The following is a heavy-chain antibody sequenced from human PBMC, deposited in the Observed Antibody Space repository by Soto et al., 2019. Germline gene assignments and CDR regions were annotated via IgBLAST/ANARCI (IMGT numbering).Heavy chain of an antibody. J-gene: IGHJ6*02. D-gene: IGHD2-15*01. Sequence: EVQLLESGGGLVQPGGSLRLSCAASGFSFSRYGMSWVRQAPGKGLEWVSTLSISGGSTYYADSVKGRFTISRDNSKNTLYLQMNSLRAEDTAVYYCARGAGGVVAHYYYYGMDVWGQGTTVTVSS. CDR1: GFSFSRYG. CDR2: LSISGGST. V-gene: IGHV3-23*01. CDR3: ARGAGGVVAHYYYYGMDV.